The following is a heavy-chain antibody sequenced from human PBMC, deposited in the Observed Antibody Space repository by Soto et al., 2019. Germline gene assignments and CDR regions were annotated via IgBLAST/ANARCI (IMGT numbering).Heavy chain of an antibody. J-gene: IGHJ4*02. V-gene: IGHV3-23*01. CDR3: AKNGLSNTPSAIDS. CDR2: TSGNGRNT. D-gene: IGHD2-2*01. Sequence: GGSLRLSCAFSGLTFSSHGMSWVRQAPGKGLDWVSATSGNGRNTYYADSVKGRFTASRDNSENTLFLQMNSLRAEDTAMYFCAKNGLSNTPSAIDSWGQGTPVTASS. CDR1: GLTFSSHG.